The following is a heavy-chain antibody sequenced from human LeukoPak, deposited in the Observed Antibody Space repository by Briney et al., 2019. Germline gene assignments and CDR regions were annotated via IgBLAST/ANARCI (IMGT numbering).Heavy chain of an antibody. CDR3: ARDLAPSTFDP. CDR1: GGSFSGYY. CDR2: INHSGST. V-gene: IGHV4-34*01. J-gene: IGHJ5*02. Sequence: SETLSLTCAVYGGSFSGYYWSWIRQPPGKGLEWIGEINHSGSTNYNPSLKSRVTMSVDTSKNQFSLKLSSVTAADTAVYYCARDLAPSTFDPWGQGTLVTVS.